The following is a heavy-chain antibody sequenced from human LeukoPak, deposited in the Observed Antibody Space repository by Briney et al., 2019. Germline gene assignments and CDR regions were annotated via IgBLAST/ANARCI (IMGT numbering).Heavy chain of an antibody. J-gene: IGHJ4*02. CDR3: ARGGRYYDILTGYYRSGASTHYFDY. CDR1: GGSFSGYY. Sequence: SETLSLTCAVYGGSFSGYYWSWIRQPPGKGLEWIGEINHSGSTNYNPSLKSRVTISVDTSKNQLSLKLSSVTAADTAVYYCARGGRYYDILTGYYRSGASTHYFDYWGQGTLVTVSS. CDR2: INHSGST. V-gene: IGHV4-34*01. D-gene: IGHD3-9*01.